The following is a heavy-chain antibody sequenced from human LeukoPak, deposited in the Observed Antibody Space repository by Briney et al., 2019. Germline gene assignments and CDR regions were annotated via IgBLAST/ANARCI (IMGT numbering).Heavy chain of an antibody. V-gene: IGHV4-39*07. D-gene: IGHD3-16*01. CDR1: GGSISSSSYY. Sequence: SETLSLTCTVSGGSISSSSYYWGWIRQPPGKGLEWIGSIYYSGSTYYNPSLKSRVTISVDTSKNQFSLKLSSVTAADTAVYYCASDSLRAYYFDYWGQGTLVTVSS. J-gene: IGHJ4*02. CDR2: IYYSGST. CDR3: ASDSLRAYYFDY.